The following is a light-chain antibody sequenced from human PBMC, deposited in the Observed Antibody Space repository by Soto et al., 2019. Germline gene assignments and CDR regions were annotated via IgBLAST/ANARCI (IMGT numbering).Light chain of an antibody. CDR1: QGIGTY. CDR3: QKYNRAPLT. J-gene: IGKJ4*01. V-gene: IGKV1-27*01. CDR2: AAS. Sequence: QTTQSPSSLSASIGDRVTITCRASQGIGTYLAWYQQRPGKVPQLLISAASTLQSGVPSRFSGSGSGTDFTLTINSLQPEDVATYYCQKYNRAPLTFGGGTKVEI.